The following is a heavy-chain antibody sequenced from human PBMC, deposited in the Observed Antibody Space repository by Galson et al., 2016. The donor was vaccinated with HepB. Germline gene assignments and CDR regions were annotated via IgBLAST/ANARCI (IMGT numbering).Heavy chain of an antibody. J-gene: IGHJ2*01. V-gene: IGHV2-70*01. CDR3: ARGGNCNGYFDL. CDR1: GFSLTTSGVC. Sequence: PALVKPTQTLTLTCTFSGFSLTTSGVCVSWIRQPPGEALEWLAVIDWDDDKFYSSSVKTSLTISKDTSKNQVVLTMTNVDPVDTATYYCARGGNCNGYFDLWGRGTPVTVSS. D-gene: IGHD1-1*01. CDR2: IDWDDDK.